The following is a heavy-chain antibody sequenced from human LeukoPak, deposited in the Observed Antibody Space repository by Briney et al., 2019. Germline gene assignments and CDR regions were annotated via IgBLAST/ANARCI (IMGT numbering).Heavy chain of an antibody. D-gene: IGHD1-7*01. Sequence: GGSLRLSCAASALTFNYYAMSWVRQAPGKGLEWVGFIRSKAYGGTTEYAASVKGRFTISRDDSKSIAYLQMNSLKTEDTAVYYCTRAPYANYVNLDYWGQGTLVTVSS. CDR3: TRAPYANYVNLDY. CDR1: ALTFNYYA. CDR2: IRSKAYGGTT. J-gene: IGHJ4*02. V-gene: IGHV3-49*04.